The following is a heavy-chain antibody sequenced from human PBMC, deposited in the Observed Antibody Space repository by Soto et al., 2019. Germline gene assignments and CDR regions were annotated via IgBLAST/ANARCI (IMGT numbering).Heavy chain of an antibody. CDR1: GGSFSSSTYY. V-gene: IGHV4-39*01. Sequence: QLQLQESGPGLVKPSETLSLTCTVSGGSFSSSTYYWGWIRQPPGKGLEWIGSMYSGGNTYYNPSLKSRVTLSVDTSKNHFSLKLTSVTAADTAMYYCARQPYDSTGYYYGAWCQGTLVTVSS. D-gene: IGHD3-22*01. CDR2: MYSGGNT. CDR3: ARQPYDSTGYYYGA. J-gene: IGHJ5*02.